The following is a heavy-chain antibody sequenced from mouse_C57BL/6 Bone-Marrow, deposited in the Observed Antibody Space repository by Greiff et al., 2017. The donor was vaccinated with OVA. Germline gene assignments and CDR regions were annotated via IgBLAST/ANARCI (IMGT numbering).Heavy chain of an antibody. J-gene: IGHJ4*01. CDR1: GYSITSGYY. CDR2: ISYDGSN. V-gene: IGHV3-6*01. D-gene: IGHD2-10*02. CDR3: ARSEGYGNYAMDY. Sequence: DVQLQESGPGLVKPSQSLSLTCSVTGYSITSGYYWNWIRQFPGNKLEWMGYISYDGSNNYNPSLKNRISITRDTSKNQFFLKLNSVTTEDTATYYCARSEGYGNYAMDYWGQGTSVTVSS.